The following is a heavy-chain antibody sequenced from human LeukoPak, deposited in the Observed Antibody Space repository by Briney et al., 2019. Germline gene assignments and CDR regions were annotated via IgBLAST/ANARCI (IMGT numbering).Heavy chain of an antibody. V-gene: IGHV4-59*01. Sequence: SETLSLTCTVSGGSFSPYYWSWIRQSPGKGLEWIAYIHYSGRTNYNPSLKSRVTISVDTSKNQFSLKLSSVTAADTAVYYCARNVDTAMVPTFDYWGQGTLVTVSS. J-gene: IGHJ4*02. CDR3: ARNVDTAMVPTFDY. CDR2: IHYSGRT. D-gene: IGHD5-18*01. CDR1: GGSFSPYY.